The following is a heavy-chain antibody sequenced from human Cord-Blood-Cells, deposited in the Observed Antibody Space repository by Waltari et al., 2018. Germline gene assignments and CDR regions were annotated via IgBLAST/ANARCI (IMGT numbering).Heavy chain of an antibody. CDR2: IYSGGST. V-gene: IGHV3-66*01. CDR3: ARDMYGGYDY. CDR1: GFPGRSHS. J-gene: IGHJ4*02. D-gene: IGHD5-12*01. Sequence: EVQLVESGGGLVQPGGSLRPSFAASGFPGRSHSMSWVRQAPGKGLEWVSVIYSGGSTYYADSVKGRFTISRDNSKNTLYLQMNSLRAEDTAVYYCARDMYGGYDYWGQGTLVTVSS.